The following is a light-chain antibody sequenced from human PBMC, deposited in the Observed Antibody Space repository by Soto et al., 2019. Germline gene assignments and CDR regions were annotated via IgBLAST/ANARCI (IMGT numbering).Light chain of an antibody. J-gene: IGKJ4*01. CDR3: QQSYSTPPT. CDR2: AAS. CDR1: QAISSY. V-gene: IGKV1-39*01. Sequence: IQMTPSPSSLSASVGDRVTITFRASQAISSYLNWYQQKPGKAPKLLIYAASSLQSGVPSRFSGSGSGTDFTLTISSLQPEDFATYYCQQSYSTPPTFGGGTKVDIK.